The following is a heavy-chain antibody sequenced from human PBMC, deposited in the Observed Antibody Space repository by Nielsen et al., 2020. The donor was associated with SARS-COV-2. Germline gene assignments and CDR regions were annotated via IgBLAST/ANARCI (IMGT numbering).Heavy chain of an antibody. Sequence: SLKISCAASGFTFSSYAMSWVRQAPGKGLEWVSGISWNSGSIGYADSVKGRFTISRDNAKNSLYLQMNSLRAEDTALYYCAKDGHSSGWYGAPDYWGQGTLVTVSS. CDR2: ISWNSGSI. J-gene: IGHJ4*02. V-gene: IGHV3-9*01. CDR3: AKDGHSSGWYGAPDY. CDR1: GFTFSSYA. D-gene: IGHD6-19*01.